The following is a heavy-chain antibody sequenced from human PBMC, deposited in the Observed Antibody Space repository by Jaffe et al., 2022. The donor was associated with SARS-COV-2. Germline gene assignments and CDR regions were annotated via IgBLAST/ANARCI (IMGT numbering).Heavy chain of an antibody. CDR1: GDSISSSCCY. J-gene: IGHJ6*03. CDR2: IYYTGRT. CDR3: ARHPRSGSYPYYMDV. D-gene: IGHD3-3*01. V-gene: IGHV4-39*01. Sequence: QLQLQESGPGLVKPSETLSLTCTVSGDSISSSCCYWGWIRQPPGKGLEWIAIIYYTGRTSYNPSLESRVTISVDTSKNQFSLKLRSVTAADTAIYYCARHPRSGSYPYYMDVWGKGTTVTVSS.